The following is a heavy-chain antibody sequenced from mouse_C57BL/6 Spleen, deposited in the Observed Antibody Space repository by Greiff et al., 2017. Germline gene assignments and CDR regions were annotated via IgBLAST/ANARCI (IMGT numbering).Heavy chain of an antibody. CDR1: GFTFSDYG. CDR3: ARHGSSPLAMDY. CDR2: ISSGSSTI. D-gene: IGHD1-1*01. Sequence: DVMLVESGGGLVKPGGSLKLSCAASGFTFSDYGMHWVRQAPEKGLEWVAYISSGSSTIYYADTVKGRFTISRDNAKNTLFLQMTSLRSEDTAMYYCARHGSSPLAMDYWGQGTSVTVSS. V-gene: IGHV5-17*01. J-gene: IGHJ4*01.